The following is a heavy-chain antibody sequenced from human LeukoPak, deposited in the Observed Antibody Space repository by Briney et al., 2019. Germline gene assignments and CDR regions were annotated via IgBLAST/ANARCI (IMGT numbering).Heavy chain of an antibody. CDR1: GFTFSSYA. Sequence: GGSLRLSCAASGFTFSSYAMHWVRQAPGKGLEWVAVISSDGSERYFVDSVKGRFTISRDNSNNTVYLEMNSLRPEDTAVYYCAKDLYYDYRLEYWGQGTLVTVSS. V-gene: IGHV3-30*04. CDR2: ISSDGSER. CDR3: AKDLYYDYRLEY. J-gene: IGHJ4*02. D-gene: IGHD3-3*01.